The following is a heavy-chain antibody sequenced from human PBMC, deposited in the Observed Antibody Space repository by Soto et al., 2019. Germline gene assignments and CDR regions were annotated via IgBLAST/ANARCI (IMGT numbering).Heavy chain of an antibody. CDR1: GYTFTSYG. V-gene: IGHV1-18*01. J-gene: IGHJ3*02. D-gene: IGHD2-2*01. Sequence: QVQLVQSGAEVKKPGASVKVSCKASGYTFTSYGISWVRQAPGQGLEWMGWISAYNGNTNYAQKLQGRVTMTTDTSTGTAYMELRSLRSDDTAVYYCAVSYCSSTSCYRYAFDIWGQGTMVTVSS. CDR3: AVSYCSSTSCYRYAFDI. CDR2: ISAYNGNT.